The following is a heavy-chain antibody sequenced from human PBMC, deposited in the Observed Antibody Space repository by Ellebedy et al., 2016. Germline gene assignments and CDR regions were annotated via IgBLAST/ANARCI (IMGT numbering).Heavy chain of an antibody. Sequence: GESLKISXAASGFTFKTYAMSWVRQAPGEGLEWVSTLSGSGPKTYYADSVQGRFTISRDNSKITLYLQMNSLRAEDTAVYYCAKHETDGDYYFDLWGRGTLVTVSS. J-gene: IGHJ2*01. CDR2: LSGSGPKT. CDR1: GFTFKTYA. D-gene: IGHD2-21*01. V-gene: IGHV3-23*01. CDR3: AKHETDGDYYFDL.